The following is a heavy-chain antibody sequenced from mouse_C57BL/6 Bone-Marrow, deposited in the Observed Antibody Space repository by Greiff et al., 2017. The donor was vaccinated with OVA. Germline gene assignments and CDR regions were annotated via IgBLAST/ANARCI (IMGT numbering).Heavy chain of an antibody. J-gene: IGHJ1*03. Sequence: VQLQQSGPELVKPGASVKIPCKASGYTLTDYNMDWVKQSHGKSLEWIGDINPNNGGTIYNQKFKGKATLTVDKSSSTAYMELRSLTSEDTAVYYCARRYSAYWYFDVWGTVTTVTVSS. V-gene: IGHV1-18*01. CDR3: ARRYSAYWYFDV. CDR1: GYTLTDYN. CDR2: INPNNGGT. D-gene: IGHD2-12*01.